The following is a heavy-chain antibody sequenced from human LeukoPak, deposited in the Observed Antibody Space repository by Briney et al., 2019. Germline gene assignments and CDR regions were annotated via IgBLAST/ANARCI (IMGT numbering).Heavy chain of an antibody. V-gene: IGHV4-59*12. Sequence: SETLSLTCTVSGGSISSYYWSWIRQPPGKGLEWIGYIYYSGSTNYNPSLKSRVTISVDTSKNQFSLKLSSVTAADTAVYYCAKTANSSSWYLDYWGQGTLVTVSS. CDR3: AKTANSSSWYLDY. CDR1: GGSISSYY. CDR2: IYYSGST. D-gene: IGHD6-13*01. J-gene: IGHJ4*02.